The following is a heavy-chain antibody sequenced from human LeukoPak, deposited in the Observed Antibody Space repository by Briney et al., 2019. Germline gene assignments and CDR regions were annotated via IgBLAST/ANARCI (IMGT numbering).Heavy chain of an antibody. CDR3: ARSTTELLGDY. D-gene: IGHD1-26*01. V-gene: IGHV1-18*01. CDR2: ISAYNGNT. Sequence: ASVKVSCKASGGTFSSYAISWVRQAPGQGLEWMGWISAYNGNTNYAQKLQGRVTMTTDTSTSTAYMELRSLRSDDTAVYYCARSTTELLGDYWGQGTLVTVSS. CDR1: GGTFSSYA. J-gene: IGHJ4*02.